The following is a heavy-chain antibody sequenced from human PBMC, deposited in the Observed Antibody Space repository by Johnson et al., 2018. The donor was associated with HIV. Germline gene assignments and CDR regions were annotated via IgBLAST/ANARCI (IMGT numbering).Heavy chain of an antibody. V-gene: IGHV3-30*03. CDR3: ARVVGQLLWFGELLEDDAFDI. CDR2: ISYDGSNK. CDR1: GFTFSNYG. Sequence: VQLVESGGGVVQPGRSLRLSCAASGFTFSNYGMHWVRQAPGKGLEWVAVISYDGSNKYYADSVKGRFTISRDNAKNTLYLQMNSLRDEDTAVYYCARVVGQLLWFGELLEDDAFDIWGQGTMVTVS. J-gene: IGHJ3*02. D-gene: IGHD3-10*01.